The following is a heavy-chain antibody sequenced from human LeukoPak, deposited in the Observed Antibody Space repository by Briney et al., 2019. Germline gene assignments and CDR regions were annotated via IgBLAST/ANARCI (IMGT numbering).Heavy chain of an antibody. J-gene: IGHJ4*02. Sequence: PSETLSLTCTVSGGSISSSSYYWGWLRQPPGTGLEWIGSIYYSGSTYYNPSLKSRVTIPVDTSKNQFSLKLSSVTAADTAVYYCARLSRSIAAAGYWGQGTLVTVSS. CDR2: IYYSGST. D-gene: IGHD6-13*01. V-gene: IGHV4-39*07. CDR1: GGSISSSSYY. CDR3: ARLSRSIAAAGY.